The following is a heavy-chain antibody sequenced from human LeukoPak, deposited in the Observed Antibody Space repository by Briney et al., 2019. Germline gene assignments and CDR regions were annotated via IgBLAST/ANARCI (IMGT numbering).Heavy chain of an antibody. CDR3: ARLYGSSWYYFDY. CDR2: INHSGSP. D-gene: IGHD6-13*01. Sequence: SETLSLTWAVFGGSFNVYFWSWFAHPPGKGLEWIGEINHSGSPNYNPSLKSRVTISVDTSKNQVSLKLSSVTAADTAVYYCARLYGSSWYYFDYWGQGTLVTVSS. V-gene: IGHV4-34*01. CDR1: GGSFNVYF. J-gene: IGHJ4*02.